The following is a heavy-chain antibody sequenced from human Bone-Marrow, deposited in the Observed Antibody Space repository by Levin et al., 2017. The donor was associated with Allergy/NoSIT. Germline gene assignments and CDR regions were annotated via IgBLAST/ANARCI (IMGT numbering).Heavy chain of an antibody. V-gene: IGHV3-74*01. CDR2: ISSDGSNI. CDR1: GFTLSSHW. D-gene: IGHD6-19*01. CDR3: ARETSSGWYYFDH. Sequence: GGSLRLSCEVSGFTLSSHWMHWVRQAPGKGLVWVSRISSDGSNIIYADSVRGRFTIARDDAKNTLFPQMNSLSAEDTAVYYCARETSSGWYYFDHWGRGTLVTVSS. J-gene: IGHJ4*02.